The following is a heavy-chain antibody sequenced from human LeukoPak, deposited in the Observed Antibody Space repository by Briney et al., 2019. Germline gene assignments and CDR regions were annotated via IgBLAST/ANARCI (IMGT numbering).Heavy chain of an antibody. J-gene: IGHJ4*02. CDR3: ARDPGNWNGYYFDY. Sequence: GGSLRLSCAASGFTFSSYSMNWVRQAPGKGLEWVSSISSSSSYIYYADSVKGRFTISRDNAKNSLYLQMNSLRAEDTAVYYCARDPGNWNGYYFDYWGRGTLVTVSS. D-gene: IGHD1-20*01. CDR1: GFTFSSYS. CDR2: ISSSSSYI. V-gene: IGHV3-21*01.